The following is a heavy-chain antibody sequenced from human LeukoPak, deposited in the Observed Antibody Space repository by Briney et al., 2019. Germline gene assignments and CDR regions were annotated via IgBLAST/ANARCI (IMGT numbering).Heavy chain of an antibody. D-gene: IGHD3-10*01. Sequence: GGSLRLSCAVSGITLSNYGMSWVRQAPGKGLEWVAGLSGSGGGTNYADSVQGRFTISRDNPKNTLYLQMNSLRAEDTAVYFCAKRGVVIRVFLVGFHKEAYYFDSWGQGTLVTVSS. V-gene: IGHV3-23*01. CDR1: GITLSNYG. J-gene: IGHJ4*02. CDR2: LSGSGGGT. CDR3: AKRGVVIRVFLVGFHKEAYYFDS.